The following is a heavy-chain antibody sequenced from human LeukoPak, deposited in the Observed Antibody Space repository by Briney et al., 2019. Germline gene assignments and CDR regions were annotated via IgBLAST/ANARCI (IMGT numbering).Heavy chain of an antibody. CDR1: GYTFISCG. J-gene: IGHJ4*02. CDR2: ISPYRGNT. Sequence: GASVKASCKTSGYTFISCGISWVRQAPGQGLEWMGWISPYRGNTNYVQKFQGRVTMTTDTSTSTAYMELRSLRSDDTAVYYCARDLDGSGSYYTDYWGQGTLVTVSS. D-gene: IGHD3-10*01. CDR3: ARDLDGSGSYYTDY. V-gene: IGHV1-18*01.